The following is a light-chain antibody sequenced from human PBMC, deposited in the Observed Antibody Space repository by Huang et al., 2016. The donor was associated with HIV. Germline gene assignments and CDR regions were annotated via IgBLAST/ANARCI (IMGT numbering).Light chain of an antibody. CDR3: QQYSMSPRT. V-gene: IGKV3-20*01. J-gene: IGKJ1*01. CDR2: GAS. Sequence: VLTQSPGTLSSSPGERVTLFCRASETISNNCLAWYQQKPGQAPRLLGYGASTRATGIPDRFSGSGSGADFTLTVNGLEPEDFAVYYCQQYSMSPRTFGQGTKVEV. CDR1: ETISNNC.